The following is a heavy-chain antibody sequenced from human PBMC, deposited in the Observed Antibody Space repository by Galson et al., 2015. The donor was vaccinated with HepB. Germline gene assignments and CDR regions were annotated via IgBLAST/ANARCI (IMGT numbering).Heavy chain of an antibody. D-gene: IGHD6-13*01. CDR2: IDPSDSET. CDR3: ASRIAVANTPDGSHAYGMDV. CDR1: GYSFTNYW. V-gene: IGHV5-10-1*01. J-gene: IGHJ6*02. Sequence: QSGAEVKKPGESLRISCKGSGYSFTNYWINWVRQMPGEGLEWMGRIDPSDSETYYSPSFQGHVTFSVDKSISTAYLQWSSLKASDTAIYYCASRIAVANTPDGSHAYGMDVWGHGTTVTVSS.